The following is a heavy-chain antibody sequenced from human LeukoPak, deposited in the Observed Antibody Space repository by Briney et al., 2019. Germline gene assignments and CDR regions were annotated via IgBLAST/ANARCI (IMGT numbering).Heavy chain of an antibody. V-gene: IGHV4-59*11. J-gene: IGHJ3*02. CDR2: ISYIEST. D-gene: IGHD1-1*01. Sequence: SETLSLTCTVSGGSMNSHYWSWIRQPPGKGLEWLGYISYIESTNYSPSLKSRVTISVDTSKNQFSLRLSSVTAADTAVYFCAGDQLALNALNIWGQGTMVSVSS. CDR1: GGSMNSHY. CDR3: AGDQLALNALNI.